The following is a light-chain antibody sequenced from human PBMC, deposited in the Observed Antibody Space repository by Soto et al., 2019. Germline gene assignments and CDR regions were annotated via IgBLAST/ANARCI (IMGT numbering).Light chain of an antibody. CDR3: QQYNSYPYT. V-gene: IGKV1-5*03. CDR1: QSINSW. Sequence: DIQMTQSPSTLSASVGDRVTITCRASQSINSWLAWYQQKPGKAPKLLIYKASSLESGVPSRFSGSGSGTEFTLTITSLQPDDFAAYYCQQYNSYPYTFGQGTKLEIK. CDR2: KAS. J-gene: IGKJ2*01.